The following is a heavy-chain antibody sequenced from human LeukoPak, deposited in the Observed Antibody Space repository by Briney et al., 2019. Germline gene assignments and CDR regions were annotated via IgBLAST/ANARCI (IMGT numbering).Heavy chain of an antibody. J-gene: IGHJ3*02. CDR1: GYTFTGYY. Sequence: ASVKVSCKASGYTFTGYYMHWVRQAPGQRLEWMGRINPNSGGTNYAQKFQGRVTMTRDTSISTAYMELSRLRSDDTAVYYCALGSTTGRHAFDIWGQGTMVTVSS. CDR3: ALGSTTGRHAFDI. V-gene: IGHV1-2*06. D-gene: IGHD1-26*01. CDR2: INPNSGGT.